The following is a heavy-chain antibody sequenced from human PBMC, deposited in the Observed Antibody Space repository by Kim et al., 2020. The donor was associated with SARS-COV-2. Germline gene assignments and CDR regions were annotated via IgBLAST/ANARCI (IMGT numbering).Heavy chain of an antibody. J-gene: IGHJ4*02. D-gene: IGHD3-16*01. Sequence: YAASVRGRFSISRDDSKNSLYLQMNSLKTEDTALYYCVRDNWASDYWGRGTLVTVSS. CDR3: VRDNWASDY. V-gene: IGHV3-72*01.